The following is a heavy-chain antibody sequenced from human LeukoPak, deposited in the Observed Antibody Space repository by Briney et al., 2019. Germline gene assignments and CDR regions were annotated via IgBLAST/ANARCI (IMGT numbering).Heavy chain of an antibody. CDR1: GVTFSDYY. Sequence: GGSLRLSCGASGVTFSDYYMSWVRQAPGKGLEWLSYISSSGSTIYYADSVKGRFTISRDNTKNSLFLQMNSLRAEDTAVYYCARDLWAYFDTNSYLPHFGYWGQGTLVTVSS. CDR2: ISSSGSTI. J-gene: IGHJ4*02. V-gene: IGHV3-11*04. CDR3: ARDLWAYFDTNSYLPHFGY. D-gene: IGHD3-22*01.